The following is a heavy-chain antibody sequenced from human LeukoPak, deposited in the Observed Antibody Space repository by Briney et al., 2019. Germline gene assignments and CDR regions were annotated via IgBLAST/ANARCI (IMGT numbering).Heavy chain of an antibody. CDR1: GFTFSDFA. CDR2: IWYDGSSK. D-gene: IGHD2-15*01. Sequence: PGTSLTLSCAASGFTFSDFAMHWVRQAPGKGLEWVALIWYDGSSKSYADSVKGRFTISRDNAKNTLYLQMNSLRAEDTAVYYCAREGGSSEEMDYWGQGTLVTVSS. V-gene: IGHV3-33*01. J-gene: IGHJ4*02. CDR3: AREGGSSEEMDY.